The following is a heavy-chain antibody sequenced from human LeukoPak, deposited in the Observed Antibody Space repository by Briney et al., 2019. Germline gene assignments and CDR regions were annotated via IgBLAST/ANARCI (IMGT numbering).Heavy chain of an antibody. CDR2: INHSGST. J-gene: IGHJ5*02. V-gene: IGHV4-34*01. D-gene: IGHD2-21*02. CDR1: GGSFSGYY. Sequence: PSETLSLTCAVYGGSFSGYYWSWIRQPPGKGLEWIGEINHSGSTNYNPSLKSRVTISVDTSKNQFSLKLSSVTAADTAVYYCARSRGGFVVVTATRNLFDPWGQGTLVTVSS. CDR3: ARSRGGFVVVTATRNLFDP.